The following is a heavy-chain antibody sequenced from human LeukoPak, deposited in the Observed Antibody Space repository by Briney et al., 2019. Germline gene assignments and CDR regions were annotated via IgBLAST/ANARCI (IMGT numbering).Heavy chain of an antibody. CDR2: FDPEDGET. CDR1: GYTLTELS. CDR3: ATAVRSWLEWELLLDY. J-gene: IGHJ4*02. V-gene: IGHV1-24*01. D-gene: IGHD1-26*01. Sequence: ASVKVSCKVSGYTLTELSMHWVRQAPGKGLEWMGGFDPEDGETIYAQKFQGRVTMTEDTSTDTAYMELSSLRSEDTAVYYCATAVRSWLEWELLLDYWGQGTPVTVSS.